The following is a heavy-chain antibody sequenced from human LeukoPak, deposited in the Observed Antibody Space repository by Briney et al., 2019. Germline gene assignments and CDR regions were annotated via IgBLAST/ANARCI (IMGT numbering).Heavy chain of an antibody. CDR3: ARGDSGSYYRLDY. D-gene: IGHD1-26*01. Sequence: SVKVSCKASGGTFSSYAISWVRQAPGQGLEWRGGIIPIFGTANYAQKFQGRVTITTDESTSTAYMELSSLRSEDTAVYYCARGDSGSYYRLDYWGQGTLVTVSS. CDR1: GGTFSSYA. V-gene: IGHV1-69*05. J-gene: IGHJ4*02. CDR2: IIPIFGTA.